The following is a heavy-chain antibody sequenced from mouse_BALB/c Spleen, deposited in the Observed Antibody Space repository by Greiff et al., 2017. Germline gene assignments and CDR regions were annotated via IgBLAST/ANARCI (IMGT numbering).Heavy chain of an antibody. Sequence: EVKVEESGPGLVKPSQSLSLTCTVTGYSITSDYAWNWIRQFPGNKLEWMGYISYSGSTSYNPSLKSRISITRDTSKNQFFLQLNSVTTEDTATYYCARGAYWGQGTLVTVSA. CDR2: ISYSGST. V-gene: IGHV3-2*02. CDR1: GYSITSDYA. CDR3: ARGAY. J-gene: IGHJ3*01.